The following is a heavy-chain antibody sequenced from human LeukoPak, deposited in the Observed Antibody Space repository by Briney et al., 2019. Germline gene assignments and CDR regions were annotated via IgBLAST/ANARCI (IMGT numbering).Heavy chain of an antibody. CDR2: IYTSGST. Sequence: PSETLSLTCTVSGGSISSGSYYWRWIRQPAGKGLEWIVRIYTSGSTNYNPSLKSRVTISVDTSKNQSSLKLSSVTAADTAVYYCARDDSSGYWKGNWFDLWGQGTLVTVSS. D-gene: IGHD3-22*01. V-gene: IGHV4-61*02. J-gene: IGHJ5*02. CDR1: GGSISSGSYY. CDR3: ARDDSSGYWKGNWFDL.